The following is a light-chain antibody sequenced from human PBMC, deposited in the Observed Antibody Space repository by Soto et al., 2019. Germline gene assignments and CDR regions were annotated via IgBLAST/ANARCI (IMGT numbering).Light chain of an antibody. V-gene: IGKV3-15*01. J-gene: IGKJ4*01. CDR1: QSVYSN. CDR3: QQYTSWPPLT. Sequence: EIVMTQSPATLSVSPGERATLSCRASQSVYSNLAWYQQRPGQAPGLLIYGASTRAAGVPARFSGSGSGTEFTLTTSGLQSADFAVYYCQQYTSWPPLTFGGGTKVEIK. CDR2: GAS.